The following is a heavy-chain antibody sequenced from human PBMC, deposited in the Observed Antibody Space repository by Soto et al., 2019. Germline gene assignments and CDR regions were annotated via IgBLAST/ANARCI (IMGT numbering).Heavy chain of an antibody. CDR1: GGSVISDTQY. V-gene: IGHV4-61*01. Sequence: AETLSLTCTVSGGSVISDTQYCVCIGQAPWSRLELIGFIYSSGSTNYNPSLKSRVTMSVDTSKNQFSLKLRSVIVADTAVYHCARFVRSCSGTTCYTRADVWGQGTTVTVSS. CDR2: IYSSGST. D-gene: IGHD2-2*02. CDR3: ARFVRSCSGTTCYTRADV. J-gene: IGHJ6*02.